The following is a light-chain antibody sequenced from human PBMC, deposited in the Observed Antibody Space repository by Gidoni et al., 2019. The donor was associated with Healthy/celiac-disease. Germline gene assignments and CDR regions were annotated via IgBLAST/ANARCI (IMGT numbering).Light chain of an antibody. CDR3: QQLNSYSFT. CDR2: AAS. CDR1: QGISSY. V-gene: IGKV1-9*01. J-gene: IGKJ3*01. Sequence: QLPQSPSFLSASVGDRVTITCRASQGISSYLAWYQQKPGKAPKLLIYAASTLQSGVPSRFSGSGSGTEFTLTISSLQPEDFATYYCQQLNSYSFTFGPGTKVDIK.